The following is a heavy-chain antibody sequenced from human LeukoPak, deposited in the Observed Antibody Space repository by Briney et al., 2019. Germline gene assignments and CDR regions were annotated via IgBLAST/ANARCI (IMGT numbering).Heavy chain of an antibody. Sequence: SVKVSCKASGGTFSSYAISWVRQAPGQGLEWMGRIIPILGIANYAQKFQGRVTITADKSTSTAYMELRSLRSDDTAVYYCAREESGYFDYWGQGTLVTVSS. CDR3: AREESGYFDY. J-gene: IGHJ4*02. CDR1: GGTFSSYA. V-gene: IGHV1-69*04. CDR2: IIPILGIA. D-gene: IGHD3-3*01.